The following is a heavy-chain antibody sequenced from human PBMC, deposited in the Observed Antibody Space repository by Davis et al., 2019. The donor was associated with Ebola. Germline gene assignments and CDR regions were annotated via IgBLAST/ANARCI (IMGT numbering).Heavy chain of an antibody. J-gene: IGHJ4*02. CDR3: AREVRELLSTGYFDY. V-gene: IGHV1-3*01. CDR2: INAGNGNT. CDR1: GYTFTSYA. D-gene: IGHD2-21*02. Sequence: ASVKVSCKASGYTFTSYAMHWVRQAPGQRLEWMGWINAGNGNTKYSQKFQGRVTITRDTSASTAYMELSSLRSEDTAVYYCAREVRELLSTGYFDYWGQGTLVTVSS.